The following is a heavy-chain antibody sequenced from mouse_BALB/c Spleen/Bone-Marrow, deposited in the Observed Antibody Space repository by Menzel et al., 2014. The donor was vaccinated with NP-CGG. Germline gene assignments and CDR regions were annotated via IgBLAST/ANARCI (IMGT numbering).Heavy chain of an antibody. J-gene: IGHJ3*01. CDR3: TRENYGFAY. Sequence: LEWIGEINPSNGGTNFNEKFKSKATLTVDKSSSTAYMQLSSLTSEDSAVYYCTRENYGFAYWGQGTLVTVSA. V-gene: IGHV1S16*01. CDR2: INPSNGGT. D-gene: IGHD1-1*02.